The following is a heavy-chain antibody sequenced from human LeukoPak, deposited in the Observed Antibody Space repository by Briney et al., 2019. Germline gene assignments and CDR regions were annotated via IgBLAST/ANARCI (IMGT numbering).Heavy chain of an antibody. J-gene: IGHJ6*02. CDR2: ISSNSSYI. Sequence: GGSLRLSCAASGFTFSSYSINWVRQAPGKVQERVSSISSNSSYIYYADSLKGRFTISRDNAKNSQYLQMNSLRAEDTAVYYCASRIAAAGTMTYYYYYGMDVWGQGTTVTVSS. CDR1: GFTFSSYS. D-gene: IGHD6-13*01. CDR3: ASRIAAAGTMTYYYYYGMDV. V-gene: IGHV3-21*01.